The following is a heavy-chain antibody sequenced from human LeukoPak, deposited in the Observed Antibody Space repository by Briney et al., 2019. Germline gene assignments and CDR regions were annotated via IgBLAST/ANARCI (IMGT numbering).Heavy chain of an antibody. J-gene: IGHJ4*02. CDR1: GFTFKSYA. CDR2: ISGSGGTT. CDR3: AKSEYTFGFGFY. Sequence: PGGSLRLSCAASGFTFKSYAMSWVRQAPGKGLEWVSAISGSGGTTYYADSVKGRFTIPRDNSKNTLYLQMNSLRAEDTAVYYCAKSEYTFGFGFYWGQGTLVTVSS. D-gene: IGHD5-18*01. V-gene: IGHV3-23*01.